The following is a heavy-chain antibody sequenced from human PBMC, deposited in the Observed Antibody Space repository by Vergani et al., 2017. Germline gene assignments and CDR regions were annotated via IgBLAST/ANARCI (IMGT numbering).Heavy chain of an antibody. J-gene: IGHJ4*02. D-gene: IGHD4-17*01. CDR2: IYSGGST. CDR1: GFTFSSNY. CDR3: ARGLYGDYEGAAY. V-gene: IGHV3-66*01. Sequence: VQLVESGGGVVQPGRSLRLSCAASGFTFSSNYMSWVRQAPGKGLEWVSVIYSGGSTYYADSVKGRFTISRDNSKNTLYLQMNSLRAEDTAVYYCARGLYGDYEGAAYWGQGTLVTVSS.